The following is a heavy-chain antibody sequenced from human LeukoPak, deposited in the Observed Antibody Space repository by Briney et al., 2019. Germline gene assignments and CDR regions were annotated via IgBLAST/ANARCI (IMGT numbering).Heavy chain of an antibody. D-gene: IGHD3-22*01. J-gene: IGHJ3*02. Sequence: GGSLRLSFAASGFTFSNAWISWGRQAPGKVVEWVGRIKSKTDGRTTDYAAPVKGRFNISRDDSKNTLYLQMNSLKAEDTAVYYCTTEPGSAHYYDSSDRRWFWVDAFDIWGQGTMVTVSS. CDR2: IKSKTDGRTT. V-gene: IGHV3-15*01. CDR3: TTEPGSAHYYDSSDRRWFWVDAFDI. CDR1: GFTFSNAW.